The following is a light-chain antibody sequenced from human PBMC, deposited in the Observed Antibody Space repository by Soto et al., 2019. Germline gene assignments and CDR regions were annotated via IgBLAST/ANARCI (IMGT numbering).Light chain of an antibody. J-gene: IGLJ3*02. V-gene: IGLV1-40*01. Sequence: QSVLTQPPSVSGAPGQRVTISCTGASPNIGAGFAVHWYQQFPGTAPKLLIYANTNRPSGVPDRFSGSKSGTSASLAITGLQAEDEADYYCQSYDSSLSGSNWVFGGGTKLTVL. CDR2: ANT. CDR1: SPNIGAGFA. CDR3: QSYDSSLSGSNWV.